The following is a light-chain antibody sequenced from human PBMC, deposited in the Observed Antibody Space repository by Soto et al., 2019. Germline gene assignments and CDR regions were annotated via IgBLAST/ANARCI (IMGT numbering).Light chain of an antibody. J-gene: IGLJ3*02. V-gene: IGLV3-25*03. Sequence: SYELTQPPSVSVSPGQTARITCSGDTLPKQYAYWFQQKPGQAPMLVIYKDTERPSGIPERFAGSSSGTTVTLAITAVQAEDEAVYYCQSADRSGAYRVFGGGTKLTVL. CDR2: KDT. CDR1: TLPKQY. CDR3: QSADRSGAYRV.